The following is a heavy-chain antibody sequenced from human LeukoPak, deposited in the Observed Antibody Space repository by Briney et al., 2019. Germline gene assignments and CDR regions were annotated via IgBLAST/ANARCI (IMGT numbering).Heavy chain of an antibody. J-gene: IGHJ3*01. CDR1: GFTFSSYW. D-gene: IGHD3-10*01. CDR2: IKLDVSET. CDR3: ARKGNAFDF. Sequence: TGGSLRLSCAASGFTFSSYWMTWVRKAPGKALEWVANIKLDVSETYYVDSVRGRFTISRDNTKNSLYLQMDSLRAEDTAVYYCARKGNAFDFWGQGTMVTVSS. V-gene: IGHV3-7*01.